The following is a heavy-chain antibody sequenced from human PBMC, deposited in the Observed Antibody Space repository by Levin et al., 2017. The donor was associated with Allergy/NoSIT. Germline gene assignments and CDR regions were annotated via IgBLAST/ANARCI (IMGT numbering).Heavy chain of an antibody. CDR3: AKEGSGSYAHY. CDR2: ISGSGGRT. J-gene: IGHJ4*02. D-gene: IGHD1-26*01. V-gene: IGHV3-23*01. Sequence: GESLKISCAASGFTFSSYSMNWVRQAPGKGLEWVSAISGSGGRTYFADSVKGRFTISRDNSKNTLYLQMHSLRAEDTAVYYCAKEGSGSYAHYWGQGTLVTVSS. CDR1: GFTFSSYS.